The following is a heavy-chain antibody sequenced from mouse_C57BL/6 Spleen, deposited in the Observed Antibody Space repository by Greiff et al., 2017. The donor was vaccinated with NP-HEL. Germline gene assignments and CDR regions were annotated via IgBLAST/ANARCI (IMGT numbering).Heavy chain of an antibody. Sequence: QFQLQPSGPELVKPGASVKISCKASGYSFTSYYIHWVKQRPGQGLEWIGWIYPGSGNTKYNEKFKGKATLTADTSSSTAYMQLSSLTSEDSAVYYCARINYSNYCFDYWGQGTTLTVSS. D-gene: IGHD2-5*01. CDR2: IYPGSGNT. V-gene: IGHV1-66*01. CDR1: GYSFTSYY. CDR3: ARINYSNYCFDY. J-gene: IGHJ2*01.